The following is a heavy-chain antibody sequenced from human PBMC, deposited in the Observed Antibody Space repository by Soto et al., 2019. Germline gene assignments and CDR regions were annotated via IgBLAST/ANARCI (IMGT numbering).Heavy chain of an antibody. Sequence: PGGSLRLSCAASGFTFSSHAMNWVRQAPGKGLEWLSYITSTSSTKHYAASVEGRFTISRDNAKNSLYLQMNSLRDEDTAVYYCARRITMVRGPYYYYAMDVWGQGTTVTVSS. V-gene: IGHV3-48*02. CDR2: ITSTSSTK. CDR1: GFTFSSHA. J-gene: IGHJ6*02. CDR3: ARRITMVRGPYYYYAMDV. D-gene: IGHD3-10*01.